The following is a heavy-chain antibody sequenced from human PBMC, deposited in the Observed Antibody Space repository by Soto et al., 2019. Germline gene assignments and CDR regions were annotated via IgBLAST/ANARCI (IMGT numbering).Heavy chain of an antibody. J-gene: IGHJ6*02. CDR1: GFTFNSYG. D-gene: IGHD3-10*01. CDR2: ISYDGTNK. V-gene: IGHV3-30*18. CDR3: VKENGELKWFGESPPKVRYGLDV. Sequence: QMLLVESGGGVVQPGRSLRLSCAASGFTFNSYGIHWVRQAPGKGLQWVALISYDGTNKFYLDSVKGRFTISRDNSKNILYLQMTRLRAKDTAVYYCVKENGELKWFGESPPKVRYGLDVWGQGTTVTVSS.